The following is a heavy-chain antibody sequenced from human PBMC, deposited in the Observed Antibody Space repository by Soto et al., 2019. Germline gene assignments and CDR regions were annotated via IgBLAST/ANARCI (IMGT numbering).Heavy chain of an antibody. CDR2: ISGSGGTT. D-gene: IGHD6-6*01. J-gene: IGHJ6*02. V-gene: IGHV3-23*01. Sequence: EVQLLESGGGLVQPGGSLRLSCAASGFTFSSYAMTWVRQAPGKGLEWVSAISGSGGTTYHADSVKGRFTISRDNSKNTLYLQMNSLRAEDAAVYYCAKPPYSSSSYYYYGMYVWGQGTTVTVSS. CDR3: AKPPYSSSSYYYYGMYV. CDR1: GFTFSSYA.